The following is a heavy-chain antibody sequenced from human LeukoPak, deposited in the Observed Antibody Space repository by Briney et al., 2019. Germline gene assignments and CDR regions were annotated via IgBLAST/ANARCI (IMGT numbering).Heavy chain of an antibody. CDR1: GYTFTGYY. D-gene: IGHD3-22*01. CDR2: INPNSGGT. CDR3: ARVGSSGYNYWFDP. J-gene: IGHJ5*02. Sequence: AASVKVSCKASGYTFTGYYMHWVRQAPGQGLEWMGWINPNSGGTNYAQKFQGRVTMTRDTSISTAYMELSRLRSDDTAVYYCARVGSSGYNYWFDPWGQGTLVTVSS. V-gene: IGHV1-2*02.